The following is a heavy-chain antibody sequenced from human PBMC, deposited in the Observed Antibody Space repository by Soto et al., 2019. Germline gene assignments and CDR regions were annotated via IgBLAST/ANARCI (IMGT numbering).Heavy chain of an antibody. CDR3: ARSTISGVVIIDHYYGMDV. J-gene: IGHJ6*02. CDR2: INWNGGST. CDR1: GFTFDDYG. Sequence: GGSLRLSCAASGFTFDDYGMSWVRQAPGKGLEWVSGINWNGGSTGYADSVKGRFTISRDNAKNSLYLQMNSLRAEDTALYYCARSTISGVVIIDHYYGMDVWGQGTTVTVSS. D-gene: IGHD3-3*01. V-gene: IGHV3-20*04.